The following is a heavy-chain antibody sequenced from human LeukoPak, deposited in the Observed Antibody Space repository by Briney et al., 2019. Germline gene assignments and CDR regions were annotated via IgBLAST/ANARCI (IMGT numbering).Heavy chain of an antibody. CDR1: GGSISSSSYY. D-gene: IGHD4-17*01. CDR3: AKRDDYGDYLVAFDI. V-gene: IGHV4-39*01. J-gene: IGHJ3*02. CDR2: IYYSGST. Sequence: SETLSLTCTVSGGSISSSSYYWGWIRQPPGKGLEWIGSIYYSGSTYYNPSLKSRVTISADTSKNQFSLKLSSVTAADTAVYYCAKRDDYGDYLVAFDIWGQGTMVTVSS.